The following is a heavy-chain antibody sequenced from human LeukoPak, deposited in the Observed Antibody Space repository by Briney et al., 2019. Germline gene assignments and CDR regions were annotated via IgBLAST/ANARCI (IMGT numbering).Heavy chain of an antibody. CDR2: IIPIFGTA. CDR1: GGTFSSYA. Sequence: ASVKVSCKASGGTFSSYAISWVRQAPGQGLEWMGGIIPIFGTANYAQKFQGRVTITADKSTSTAYMELSSLRSEDTAVYYCARDQHRRIAATPRGFDYWGRGTLVTVSS. D-gene: IGHD2-15*01. V-gene: IGHV1-69*06. CDR3: ARDQHRRIAATPRGFDY. J-gene: IGHJ4*02.